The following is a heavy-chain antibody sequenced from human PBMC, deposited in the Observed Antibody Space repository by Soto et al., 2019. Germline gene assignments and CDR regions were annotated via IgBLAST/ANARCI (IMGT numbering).Heavy chain of an antibody. CDR1: GGSISSGGYY. CDR2: IYYSGST. V-gene: IGHV4-31*03. Sequence: SETLSLTCTVSGGSISSGGYYWSWIRQHPGKGLEWIGYIYYSGSTYYNPSLRSRVTISVDTSKNQFSLKLSSVTAADTAVYYWARSPKQWLGYFDYWGQGTLVTVSS. J-gene: IGHJ4*02. CDR3: ARSPKQWLGYFDY. D-gene: IGHD6-19*01.